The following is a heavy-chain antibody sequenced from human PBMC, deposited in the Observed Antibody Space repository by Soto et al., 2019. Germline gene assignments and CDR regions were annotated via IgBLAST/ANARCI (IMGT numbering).Heavy chain of an antibody. V-gene: IGHV3-53*01. D-gene: IGHD5-18*01. CDR1: GFTVSSHH. Sequence: VQLVESGGGLIQPGGSLRLSCAASGFTVSSHHMTWVRQAPGRGPEWVSTIYPAGNTFYADSVKGRFTISRDTSKNMLYLQMNSLRAEDTAVYSCARGVDTAKAGYWGQGTLVTVSS. CDR2: IYPAGNT. CDR3: ARGVDTAKAGY. J-gene: IGHJ4*02.